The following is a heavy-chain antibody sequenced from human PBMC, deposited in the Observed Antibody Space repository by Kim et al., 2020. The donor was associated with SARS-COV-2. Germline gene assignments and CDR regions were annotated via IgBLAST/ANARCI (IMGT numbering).Heavy chain of an antibody. D-gene: IGHD1-1*01. CDR1: GGSFSGYY. CDR3: ARRYAVGNAFDI. V-gene: IGHV4-34*01. J-gene: IGHJ3*02. Sequence: SETLSLTCAVYGGSFSGYYWSWIRQPPGKGLEWIGEINHSGSTNYNPSLKSRVTISVDTSKNQFSLKLSSVTAADTAVYYCARRYAVGNAFDIWGQGTMV. CDR2: INHSGST.